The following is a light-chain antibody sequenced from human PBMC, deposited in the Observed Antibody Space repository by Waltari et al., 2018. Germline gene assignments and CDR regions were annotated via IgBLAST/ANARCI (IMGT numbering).Light chain of an antibody. V-gene: IGKV3-20*01. Sequence: EIVLTQSPGTLSLSPGERATLSCRTSQSLSRPLAWYQQKPGQAPRLLIYDASRRATGIPDRFIGSGSGTVFSLTISRLEPEDFAVYYCQHYVTLPATFGQGTRVELK. J-gene: IGKJ1*01. CDR1: QSLSRP. CDR2: DAS. CDR3: QHYVTLPAT.